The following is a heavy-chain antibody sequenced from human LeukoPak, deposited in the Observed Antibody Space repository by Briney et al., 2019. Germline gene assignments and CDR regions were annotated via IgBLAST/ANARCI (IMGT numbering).Heavy chain of an antibody. CDR1: GISFGSYA. D-gene: IGHD6-19*01. J-gene: IGHJ4*02. V-gene: IGHV3-23*01. CDR2: ISGSGGST. CDR3: ATPPEGPYSSGEGY. Sequence: PGRSLRLSCVASGISFGSYAMSWVRQAPGKGLEWVSAISGSGGSTYYADSVKGRFTISRDNSKNTLYLQMNSLRAEDTAVYYCATPPEGPYSSGEGYWGQGTLVTVSS.